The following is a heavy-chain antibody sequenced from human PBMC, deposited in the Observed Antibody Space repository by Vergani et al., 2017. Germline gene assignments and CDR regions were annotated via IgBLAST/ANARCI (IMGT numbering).Heavy chain of an antibody. CDR2: IYYSGST. CDR3: ARGTAGFRD. V-gene: IGHV4-61*05. D-gene: IGHD1-7*01. CDR1: GGSISSSSYY. Sequence: QLQLQESGPGLVKPSETLSLTCTVSGGSISSSSYYWGWIRQPPGKGLEWIGYIYYSGSTNYNPSLKSRVTISVDTSKNQFSLKLSSVTAADTAVYYCARGTAGFRDWGQGTMVTVSS. J-gene: IGHJ3*01.